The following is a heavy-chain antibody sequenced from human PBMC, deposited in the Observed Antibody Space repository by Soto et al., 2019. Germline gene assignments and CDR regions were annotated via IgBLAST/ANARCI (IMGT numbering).Heavy chain of an antibody. CDR1: GYSFTSYW. Sequence: RGESLKISCKGSGYSFTSYWISWVRQMPGKGLEWMGRIDPSDSYTNYSPSFQGHVTISADKSISTAYLQWSSLKASDTAMYYCARRISHCSGGSCYQLDVWGQGTTVTVSS. CDR3: ARRISHCSGGSCYQLDV. V-gene: IGHV5-10-1*01. D-gene: IGHD2-15*01. CDR2: IDPSDSYT. J-gene: IGHJ6*02.